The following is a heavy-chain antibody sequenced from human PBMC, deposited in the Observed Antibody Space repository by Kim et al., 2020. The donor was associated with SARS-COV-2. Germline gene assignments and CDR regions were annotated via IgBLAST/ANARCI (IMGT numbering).Heavy chain of an antibody. V-gene: IGHV7-4-1*02. D-gene: IGHD3-10*01. CDR1: GYTFSSYA. CDR3: ARGHYYDSGSYRDNWFDP. J-gene: IGHJ5*02. Sequence: ASVKVSCKASGYTFSSYAINWVRQAPGQGLEWMAWINTNTGNPTYAQGFTGRFVFSLDTSVSTAYLQITGLKADDTAVYYCARGHYYDSGSYRDNWFDPWGQGTLVTVSP. CDR2: INTNTGNP.